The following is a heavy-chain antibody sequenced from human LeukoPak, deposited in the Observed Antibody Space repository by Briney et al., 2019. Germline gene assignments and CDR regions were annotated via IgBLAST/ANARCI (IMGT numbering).Heavy chain of an antibody. V-gene: IGHV3-23*01. D-gene: IGHD6-6*01. CDR1: GFTFSNYA. CDR3: AKGSTSSRPYYFDY. J-gene: IGHJ4*02. CDR2: ITGGGDDT. Sequence: GGPLRLSCTASGFTFSNYAMSWVRQAPGKGLEWISAITGGGDDTYHADSVKGRLTISRDNSKNTLYLQMNSLRVEDTAVYYCAKGSTSSRPYYFDYWGQGALVTVSS.